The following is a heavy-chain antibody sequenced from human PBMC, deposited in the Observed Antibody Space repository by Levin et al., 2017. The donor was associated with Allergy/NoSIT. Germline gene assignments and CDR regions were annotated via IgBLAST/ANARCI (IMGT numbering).Heavy chain of an antibody. J-gene: IGHJ4*02. CDR2: ITGSGGST. CDR3: AKNPCGGDCYHYFDY. D-gene: IGHD2-21*02. V-gene: IGHV3-23*01. Sequence: GESLKISCAASGFTFSSYAMSWVRQAPGKGLEWVSTITGSGGSTYYADSVKGRFTISRDNSKHTLYLQMNILRAEDTAGYYCAKNPCGGDCYHYFDYWGQGTLVTVSS. CDR1: GFTFSSYA.